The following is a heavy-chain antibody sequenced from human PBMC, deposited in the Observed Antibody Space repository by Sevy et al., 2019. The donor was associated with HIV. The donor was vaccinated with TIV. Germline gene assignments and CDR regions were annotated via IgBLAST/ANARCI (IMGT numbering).Heavy chain of an antibody. J-gene: IGHJ4*02. Sequence: ASVKVSCKASGYTLTAYYVHWVRLAPGQGLEWMGRINPNSGGTNYAQKFQGRVTMTRDTSISTAYMELSGLRYDDTAVYHCARAYYYDSSAYYFDHWGQGTLVTVSS. D-gene: IGHD3-22*01. CDR3: ARAYYYDSSAYYFDH. V-gene: IGHV1-2*06. CDR1: GYTLTAYY. CDR2: INPNSGGT.